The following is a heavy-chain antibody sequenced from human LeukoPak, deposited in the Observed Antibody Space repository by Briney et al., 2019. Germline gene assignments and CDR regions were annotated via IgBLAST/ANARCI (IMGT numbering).Heavy chain of an antibody. Sequence: GGPLRLSCAASGFIFSSNYMSWVRQAPGKGLEWVSVIYSGGGTYYADSVKGRFTISRDNSKNTLYLQMNSLRAEDTAVYYCARDRSAVRGWDYWGQGTLVIVSS. J-gene: IGHJ4*02. CDR1: GFIFSSNY. D-gene: IGHD3-10*01. CDR2: IYSGGGT. CDR3: ARDRSAVRGWDY. V-gene: IGHV3-66*01.